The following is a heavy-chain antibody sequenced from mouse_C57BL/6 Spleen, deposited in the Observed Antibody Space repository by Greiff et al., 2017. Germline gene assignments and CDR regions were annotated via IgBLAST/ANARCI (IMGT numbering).Heavy chain of an antibody. CDR2: INPSNGGT. CDR3: ARLDGYCGGAMDY. D-gene: IGHD2-3*01. CDR1: GYTFTSYW. J-gene: IGHJ4*01. V-gene: IGHV1-53*01. Sequence: QVQLQQPGTELVKPGASVKLSCKASGYTFTSYWMHWVKQRPGQGLEWIGNINPSNGGTNYNEKFKSQATLTVDKSSSTAYMQLSSLTSENSAVYYGARLDGYCGGAMDYWGQGTSVTVSS.